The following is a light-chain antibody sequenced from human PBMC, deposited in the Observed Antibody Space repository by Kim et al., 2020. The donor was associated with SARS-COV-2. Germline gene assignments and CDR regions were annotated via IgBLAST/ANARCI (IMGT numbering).Light chain of an antibody. J-gene: IGKJ4*01. CDR3: QQNYTYTRT. CDR2: AAS. V-gene: IGKV1-39*01. CDR1: QSISDC. Sequence: IQMTQSPSSLSACVGDRVTISCRASQSISDCLTWYHLRPGKAPNLLIYAASTLQSGVPSRFAGSGSGTDFTLTITSLQPEDFATYYCQQNYTYTRTFGGGTKVDIK.